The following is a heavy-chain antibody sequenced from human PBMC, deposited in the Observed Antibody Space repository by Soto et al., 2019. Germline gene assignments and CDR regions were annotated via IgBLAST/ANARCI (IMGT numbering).Heavy chain of an antibody. D-gene: IGHD3-22*01. Sequence: GGSLRLSCAASGFTFSSYAMSWVRQAPGKGLEWVSTISAGGGRTYYADSVKDRFTISRDNSKNTLYLQMNSLRAEDTAVYYCTKGYYYDTCGYFDSWGQGTLVTVS. CDR3: TKGYYYDTCGYFDS. V-gene: IGHV3-23*01. CDR2: ISAGGGRT. CDR1: GFTFSSYA. J-gene: IGHJ4*02.